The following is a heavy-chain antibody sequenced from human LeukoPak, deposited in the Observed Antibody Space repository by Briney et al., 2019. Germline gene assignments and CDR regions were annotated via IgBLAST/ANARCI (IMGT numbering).Heavy chain of an antibody. J-gene: IGHJ4*02. Sequence: PGGSLRLSCAASGFTFSSYGMHWVRQAPGKGLEWVAVISYDGSNKYYADSVKGRFTISRDNSKNTLYLQMNSLRAEDTAVYYCAKDARIYYYDSSGYYEGRYYFDYWGRGTLVTVSS. CDR1: GFTFSSYG. V-gene: IGHV3-30*18. D-gene: IGHD3-22*01. CDR3: AKDARIYYYDSSGYYEGRYYFDY. CDR2: ISYDGSNK.